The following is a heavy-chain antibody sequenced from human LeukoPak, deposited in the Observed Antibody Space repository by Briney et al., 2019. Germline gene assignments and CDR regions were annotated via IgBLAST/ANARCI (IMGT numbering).Heavy chain of an antibody. V-gene: IGHV4-59*01. Sequence: SETLSLTCTVSGGSISTYYWSWIRQPPGKGLEWIAYLSHSGSSDSNPSLTSRVTTLVDTSKNKLSLKLTSGTPPDLAGDYCARARYATGWYAFDIGGHGTMVTVS. J-gene: IGHJ3*02. D-gene: IGHD6-19*01. CDR1: GGSISTYY. CDR3: ARARYATGWYAFDI. CDR2: LSHSGSS.